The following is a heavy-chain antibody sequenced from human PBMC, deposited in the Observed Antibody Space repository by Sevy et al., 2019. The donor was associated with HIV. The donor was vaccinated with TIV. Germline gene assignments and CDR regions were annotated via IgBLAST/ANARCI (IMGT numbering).Heavy chain of an antibody. CDR2: TYYNGNT. J-gene: IGHJ6*03. V-gene: IGHV4-31*03. Sequence: SETLSLTCSVSGVSLSNGAYYWSWIRQHPEKGLEWIGYTYYNGNTYYNPSLKSRATISADTSKNQFSLRLSSVTAADPAVYYCSRASLSFFYLDVWGKGTTVTVSS. CDR3: SRASLSFFYLDV. CDR1: GVSLSNGAYY.